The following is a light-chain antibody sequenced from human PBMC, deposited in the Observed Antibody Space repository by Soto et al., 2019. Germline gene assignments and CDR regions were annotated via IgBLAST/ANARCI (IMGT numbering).Light chain of an antibody. CDR2: DAS. CDR1: QGIRNE. Sequence: DIQMTQSPSSLSASVGDRVTITCRASQGIRNELGWYQQKPGRAPKRLIYDASNLQSGVPSRLSGSGSGTEFTLTISSLQPDDFATYYCQHYNSYSEAFGQGTKVDIK. J-gene: IGKJ1*01. V-gene: IGKV1-17*01. CDR3: QHYNSYSEA.